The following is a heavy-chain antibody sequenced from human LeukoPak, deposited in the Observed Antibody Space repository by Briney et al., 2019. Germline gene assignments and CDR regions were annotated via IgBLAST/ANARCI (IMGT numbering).Heavy chain of an antibody. J-gene: IGHJ1*01. CDR2: ISSSSSSI. V-gene: IGHV3-48*02. CDR1: GFTFRSYA. Sequence: GGSLRLSCAASGFTFRSYAMHWVRQAPGKGLEWVSYISSSSSSIYYADSVKGRFTISRDNAKNSLYLHISSLRDEDTAVYYCARANCGGDCSPNTEYFQHWGQGTLVTVSS. CDR3: ARANCGGDCSPNTEYFQH. D-gene: IGHD2-21*02.